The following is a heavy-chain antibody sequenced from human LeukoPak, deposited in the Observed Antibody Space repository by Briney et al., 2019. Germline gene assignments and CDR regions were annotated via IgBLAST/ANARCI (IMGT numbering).Heavy chain of an antibody. D-gene: IGHD1-26*01. J-gene: IGHJ3*02. CDR1: GFTFSSYG. V-gene: IGHV3-30*02. CDR2: IRYDGSNK. Sequence: GGSLRLSCAASGFTFSSYGMHWVRQAPGKGLEWVAFIRYDGSNKYYADSVKGRFTISRDTSKNTLYLQMNSLRAEDTAVYYCARGGAVGTTTVAFDIWGQGTMVTVSS. CDR3: ARGGAVGTTTVAFDI.